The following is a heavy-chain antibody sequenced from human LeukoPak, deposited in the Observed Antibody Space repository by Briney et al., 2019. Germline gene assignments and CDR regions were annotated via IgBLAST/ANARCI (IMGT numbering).Heavy chain of an antibody. D-gene: IGHD2-15*01. CDR2: IWYDGSNK. V-gene: IGHV3-33*01. J-gene: IGHJ4*02. CDR1: EFTFSSYG. CDR3: ARGQYSPDY. Sequence: PGRSLRLSCAASEFTFSSYGMHWVRQAPGKGLEWVAVIWYDGSNKYYTDSVKGRFTISRDNSKNTLYLQMNSLRAEDTAVYYCARGQYSPDYWGQGTLVTVSS.